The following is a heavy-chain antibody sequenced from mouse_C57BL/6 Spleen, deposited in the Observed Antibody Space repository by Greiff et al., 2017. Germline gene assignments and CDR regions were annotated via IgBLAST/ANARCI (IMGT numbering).Heavy chain of an antibody. V-gene: IGHV1-55*01. CDR3: ASSYYGSSYYIDY. CDR1: GYTFTGYW. J-gene: IGHJ2*01. CDR2: IYPGSGSI. D-gene: IGHD1-1*01. Sequence: QVQLQQPGAGLVKPGASVKMSCKASGYTFTGYWIPWVRQRPGQGLEWIGDIYPGSGSINYNEKFKSKATLTVDTSSSTAYMQLSSLTSEDSAVYYCASSYYGSSYYIDYWGQGTTLTVSS.